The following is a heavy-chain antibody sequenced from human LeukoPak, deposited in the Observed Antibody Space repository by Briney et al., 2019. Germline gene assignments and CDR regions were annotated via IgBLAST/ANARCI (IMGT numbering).Heavy chain of an antibody. CDR1: AGSISRGSYY. V-gene: IGHV4-61*02. Sequence: SETLSLTCTVSAGSISRGSYYWSWIRQPAGKGLELIGGVYKSGSTKYNPSLKSRATVSVDTTNNQFSLKLSSVTAADKAVYYGADDGEPEKTYWGQGTLVTVSS. CDR3: ADDGEPEKTY. D-gene: IGHD4-17*01. CDR2: VYKSGST. J-gene: IGHJ4*02.